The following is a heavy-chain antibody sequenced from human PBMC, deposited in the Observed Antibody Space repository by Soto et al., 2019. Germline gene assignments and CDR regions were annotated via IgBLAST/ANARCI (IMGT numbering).Heavy chain of an antibody. V-gene: IGHV2-5*02. J-gene: IGHJ4*02. CDR3: AHGSFFRGAHFDF. Sequence: QITLKESGPTLVKPTQTLTLTCTFSGFSLSTSGAAVAWVRQPPGKALEWLALIYWDNDKRYSPSLKNRHTITQDHSKNHVVLTMPNMDPVATATYYCAHGSFFRGAHFDFWGQGTLVTVSS. CDR2: IYWDNDK. CDR1: GFSLSTSGAA. D-gene: IGHD3-10*01.